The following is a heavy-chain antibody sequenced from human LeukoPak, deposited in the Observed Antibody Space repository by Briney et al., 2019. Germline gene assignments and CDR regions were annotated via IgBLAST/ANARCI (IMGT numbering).Heavy chain of an antibody. CDR1: GGSISSSSYY. V-gene: IGHV4-39*01. Sequence: PSETLSLTCTVSGGSISSSSYYWGWIRQPPGTGLEWIGSIYYSGSTYYNPSLKSRVTISVDTSKNQFSLKLSSVTAADTAVYYCARSSLYGDWPPGYWGQGTLVTVSS. D-gene: IGHD4-17*01. J-gene: IGHJ4*02. CDR3: ARSSLYGDWPPGY. CDR2: IYYSGST.